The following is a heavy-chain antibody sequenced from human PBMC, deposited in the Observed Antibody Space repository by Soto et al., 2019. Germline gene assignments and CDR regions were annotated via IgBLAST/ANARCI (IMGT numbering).Heavy chain of an antibody. CDR3: ARGDYYDSSGPFSDAFDI. CDR1: GFTFSSYW. Sequence: PGGSLRLSCAASGFTFSSYWMTWVRQAPGKGLEWLANIKPDGSEKWYVDSVKGRFTISRDNAKNSLYLQVNSLRAEDTAVYYCARGDYYDSSGPFSDAFDIWGQGTMVTVSS. J-gene: IGHJ3*02. D-gene: IGHD3-22*01. CDR2: IKPDGSEK. V-gene: IGHV3-7*04.